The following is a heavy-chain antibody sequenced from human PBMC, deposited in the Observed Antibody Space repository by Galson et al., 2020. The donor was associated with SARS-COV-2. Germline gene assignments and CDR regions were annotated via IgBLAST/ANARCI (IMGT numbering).Heavy chain of an antibody. J-gene: IGHJ4*02. Sequence: GESLKISCAASGFSFSDYWMHWVRQAPGKGLVLVSRINTYGNSTNYADSVRGRFTVSRDNAKNMLYLQMNSLRAEDTAVYYCVRHSSGDYWGQGTLVTVSS. D-gene: IGHD3-22*01. CDR1: GFSFSDYW. CDR3: VRHSSGDY. CDR2: INTYGNST. V-gene: IGHV3-74*01.